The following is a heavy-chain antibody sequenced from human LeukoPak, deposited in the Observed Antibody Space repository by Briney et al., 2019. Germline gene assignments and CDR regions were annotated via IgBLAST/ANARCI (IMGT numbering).Heavy chain of an antibody. V-gene: IGHV5-51*01. CDR2: IYPGDSDT. J-gene: IGHJ3*02. CDR3: ARQSCGGDCYSDDAFDI. D-gene: IGHD2-21*02. Sequence: GESLKISCKGSGYSFPNYWIGWVRQMPGKGLEWMGIIYPGDSDTRYSPSFQGQVTISADKSISTAYLQWSSLKASDTAMYYCARQSCGGDCYSDDAFDIWGQGTMVTVSS. CDR1: GYSFPNYW.